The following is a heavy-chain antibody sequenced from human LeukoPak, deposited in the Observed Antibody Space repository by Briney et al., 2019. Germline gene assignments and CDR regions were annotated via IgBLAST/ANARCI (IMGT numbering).Heavy chain of an antibody. Sequence: GGSLRLSCAASGFTFSGSAMHWVRQASGKGLEWVGRIRSKANSYATAYAASVKGRFTISRDDSKNTAYLQMNSLKTEDTAVYYCTRPLSGIAVAGTWYYYYYGMGVWGQGTTVTVSS. J-gene: IGHJ6*02. CDR2: IRSKANSYAT. CDR1: GFTFSGSA. V-gene: IGHV3-73*01. CDR3: TRPLSGIAVAGTWYYYYYGMGV. D-gene: IGHD6-19*01.